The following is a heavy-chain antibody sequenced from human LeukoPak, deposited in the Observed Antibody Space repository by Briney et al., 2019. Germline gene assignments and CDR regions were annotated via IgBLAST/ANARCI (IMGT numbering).Heavy chain of an antibody. J-gene: IGHJ3*02. V-gene: IGHV1-46*03. D-gene: IGHD2/OR15-2a*01. CDR3: TRGTTDDAFDI. CDR2: INPSGGST. Sequence: ASVKASCKASGYTLTSYYMHWVRQAPGQGLEWMGIINPSGGSTSYAQKFQGRVTMTRDTSTSTVYMELSSLRSEDTAVYYCTRGTTDDAFDIWGQGTMVTVSS. CDR1: GYTLTSYY.